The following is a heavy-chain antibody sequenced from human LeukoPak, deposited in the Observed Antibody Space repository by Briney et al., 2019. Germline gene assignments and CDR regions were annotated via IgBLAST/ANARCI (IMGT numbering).Heavy chain of an antibody. CDR1: GYTFTSYY. V-gene: IGHV1-46*01. Sequence: ASVKVSCKASGYTFTSYYMHWVRQAPGQGLEWMGIINPSGGSTSYAQKFQGRVTMTRDMSTSTVYMELSSLRSEDTAVYYCARDGFYCSSTSCYGYYYMDVWGKGTTVTVSS. J-gene: IGHJ6*03. CDR2: INPSGGST. D-gene: IGHD2-2*01. CDR3: ARDGFYCSSTSCYGYYYMDV.